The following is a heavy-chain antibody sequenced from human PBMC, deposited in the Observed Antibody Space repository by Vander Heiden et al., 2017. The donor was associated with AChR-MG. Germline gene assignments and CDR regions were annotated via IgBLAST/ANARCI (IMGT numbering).Heavy chain of an antibody. Sequence: EVQLLESGGGLVQPGGSLRLSCAASGFTFSNYAMSWVRQAPGKGLEWVSGFSGNGGSTYYADSVKGRFTISRDNSKNTLYVQMNSLRAEDTAVYYCVKAAQPWSNGDAFDMWGQGTMVTVSS. J-gene: IGHJ3*02. CDR2: FSGNGGST. D-gene: IGHD1-26*01. CDR3: VKAAQPWSNGDAFDM. CDR1: GFTFSNYA. V-gene: IGHV3-23*01.